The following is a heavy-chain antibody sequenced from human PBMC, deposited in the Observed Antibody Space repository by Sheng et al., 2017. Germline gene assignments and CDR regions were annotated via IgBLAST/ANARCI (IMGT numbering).Heavy chain of an antibody. CDR3: ATGETYYDFWSGFYDY. J-gene: IGHJ4*02. D-gene: IGHD3-3*01. CDR2: IVGSGDKI. Sequence: DVQLVQSGEGSVHPGGTLRLSCAASGFTFSRYGMSWVRQAPGKGLEWVSTIVGSGDKIYYADSVKGRFTISRDNSKHTLYLQMNSLRAEDTAVYYCATGETYYDFWSGFYDYWGQGTLVSVSS. V-gene: IGHV3-23*04. CDR1: GFTFSRYG.